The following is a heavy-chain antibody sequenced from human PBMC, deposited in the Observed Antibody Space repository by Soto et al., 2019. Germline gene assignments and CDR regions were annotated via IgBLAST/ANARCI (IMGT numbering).Heavy chain of an antibody. Sequence: EVQVLESGGGLVQPGGSLRLSCAASGFTFSSYAISWVRQAPGKGLEWVSAISGRTGSTSYADSVKGRFTISRDNSRNTLYLQMNSLRAEDTAVYYCGVQYDYWGQGTLVTVSS. CDR1: GFTFSSYA. D-gene: IGHD1-1*01. J-gene: IGHJ4*02. CDR2: ISGRTGST. V-gene: IGHV3-23*01. CDR3: GVQYDY.